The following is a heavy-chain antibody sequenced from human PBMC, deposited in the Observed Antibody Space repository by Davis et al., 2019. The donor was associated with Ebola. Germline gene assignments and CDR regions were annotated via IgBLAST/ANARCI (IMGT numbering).Heavy chain of an antibody. CDR2: ISYDGSNK. CDR3: AREQGIFGVVILGYFQH. CDR1: GFTFSSYG. Sequence: GESLKISCAASGFTFSSYGMHWVRQAPGKGLEWVAVISYDGSNKYYADSVKGRFTISRDNSKNTLYLQMNSLRAEDTAVYYCAREQGIFGVVILGYFQHWGQGTLVTVSS. J-gene: IGHJ1*01. D-gene: IGHD3-3*01. V-gene: IGHV3-30*03.